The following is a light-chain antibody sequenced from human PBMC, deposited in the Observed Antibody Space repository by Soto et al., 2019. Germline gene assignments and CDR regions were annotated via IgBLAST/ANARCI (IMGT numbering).Light chain of an antibody. Sequence: QSALTQAASVSESPGQSISLSCGGTSTDVGSHNYVSWYQQHPGKAPKLIIFEVNNRPSGVSHRFSGSKSGNTASLTISDLQGEDEADYYCCSFTSSNTHVFGTGTKVTVL. V-gene: IGLV2-14*01. CDR2: EVN. CDR3: CSFTSSNTHV. CDR1: STDVGSHNY. J-gene: IGLJ1*01.